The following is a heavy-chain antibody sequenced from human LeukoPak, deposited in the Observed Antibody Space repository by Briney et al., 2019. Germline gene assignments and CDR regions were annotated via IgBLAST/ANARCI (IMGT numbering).Heavy chain of an antibody. CDR1: GGSFSGYY. CDR2: INHSGST. Sequence: SETLSLTCAVYGGSFSGYYWSWIRQPPGQGLEWIGEINHSGSTNYNPSLKSRVTISVDTSKNQFSLKLSSVTAADTAVYYCARGGYYYGMDVWGQGTTVTVSS. J-gene: IGHJ6*02. V-gene: IGHV4-34*01. CDR3: ARGGYYYGMDV.